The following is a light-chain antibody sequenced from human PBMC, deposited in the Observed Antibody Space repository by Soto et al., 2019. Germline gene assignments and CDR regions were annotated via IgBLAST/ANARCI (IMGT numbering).Light chain of an antibody. Sequence: PPSISTSVGYIFTITCRASQSISSYLNWYQQKQGKAPKLLIYAASSLQSGVPSRLSGSGYGTDLTFTISRTQTEGFETYHSQRSYSHTRRFGHGTKVDI. CDR1: QSISSY. CDR3: QRSYSHTRR. CDR2: AAS. J-gene: IGKJ1*01. V-gene: IGKV1-39*01.